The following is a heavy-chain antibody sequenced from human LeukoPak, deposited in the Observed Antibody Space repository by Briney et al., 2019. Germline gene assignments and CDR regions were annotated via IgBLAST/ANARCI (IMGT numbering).Heavy chain of an antibody. J-gene: IGHJ4*02. CDR3: ARDRKAYSSSTYFDY. CDR2: INPSGGST. Sequence: ASVKVSCKASGYTFTSYYMHWVRQAPGQGLEWMGIINPSGGSTNYAQKFQGRVTITADESTSTAYMELSSLRSEDTAVYYCARDRKAYSSSTYFDYWGQGTLVTVSS. D-gene: IGHD6-6*01. V-gene: IGHV1-46*01. CDR1: GYTFTSYY.